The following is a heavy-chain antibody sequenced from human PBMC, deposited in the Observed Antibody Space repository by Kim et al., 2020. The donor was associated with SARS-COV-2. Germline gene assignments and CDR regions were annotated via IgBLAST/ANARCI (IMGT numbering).Heavy chain of an antibody. Sequence: SETLSLTCTVSGGSISSSSYYWGWIRQPPGKGLEWIGSIYYSGSTYYNPSLKSRVTISVDTSKNQFSLKLSSVTAADTAVYYCASTYSSSWYFFDWFDPWGQGTLVTVSS. D-gene: IGHD6-13*01. CDR3: ASTYSSSWYFFDWFDP. J-gene: IGHJ5*02. CDR2: IYYSGST. V-gene: IGHV4-39*01. CDR1: GGSISSSSYY.